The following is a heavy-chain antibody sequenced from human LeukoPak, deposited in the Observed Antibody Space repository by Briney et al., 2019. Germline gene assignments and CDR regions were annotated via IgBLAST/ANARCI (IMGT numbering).Heavy chain of an antibody. CDR2: IYTSGST. J-gene: IGHJ6*03. CDR3: ARDLYTSGSSHYYYYMAV. Sequence: PSETLSLTCTVSGGSISSYYWSWIRQPAGKGLEWIGRIYTSGSTNYNPSLKSRVTISVDKSKNQFSLKLSSVTAADTAVYYCARDLYTSGSSHYYYYMAVWGNGTTVTVPS. D-gene: IGHD3-10*01. V-gene: IGHV4-4*07. CDR1: GGSISSYY.